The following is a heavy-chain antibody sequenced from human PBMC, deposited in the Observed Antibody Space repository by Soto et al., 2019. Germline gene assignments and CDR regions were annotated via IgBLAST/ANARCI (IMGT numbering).Heavy chain of an antibody. V-gene: IGHV4-59*01. CDR2: IYYSGNT. D-gene: IGHD3-3*01. J-gene: IGHJ4*01. CDR3: ARTQGLKDFWDGLSYPFDY. Sequence: PSETLSLTCTVSGSSFIPYYWSWIRQPPGKGLEWIGYIYYSGNTNYNPSLMSRVAISVDTSNDQFSLRLTSVTAGDTAIYYCARTQGLKDFWDGLSYPFDYWGHGIAVTVSS. CDR1: GSSFIPYY.